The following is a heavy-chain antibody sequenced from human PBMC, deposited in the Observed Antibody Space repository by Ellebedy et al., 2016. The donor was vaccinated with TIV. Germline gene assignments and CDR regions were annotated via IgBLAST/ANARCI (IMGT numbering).Heavy chain of an antibody. V-gene: IGHV1-46*01. CDR1: GYTFTSYY. CDR3: ARGGGLYQLPMYYFDY. D-gene: IGHD2-2*01. J-gene: IGHJ4*02. CDR2: INPSGGST. Sequence: ASVKVSCKASGYTFTSYYMHWVRQAPGQGLEWMGIINPSGGSTSYAQKFQGRVTMTRDTSTSTVYMELSSLRSEDTAVYYCARGGGLYQLPMYYFDYWGQGTLVTVSS.